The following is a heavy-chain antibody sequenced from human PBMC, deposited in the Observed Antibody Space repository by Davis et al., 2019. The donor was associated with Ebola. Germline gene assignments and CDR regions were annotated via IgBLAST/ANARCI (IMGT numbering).Heavy chain of an antibody. J-gene: IGHJ6*02. Sequence: SETLSLTCTVSGGSISSYYWSWIRQPPGKGLEWIGYIYYSGSTNYSPSLKSRVTISVDTSKNQFSLKLSSVTAADTAVYYCARLYRAMVFYGMDVWGQGTTVTVSS. V-gene: IGHV4-59*08. CDR3: ARLYRAMVFYGMDV. CDR1: GGSISSYY. CDR2: IYYSGST. D-gene: IGHD5-18*01.